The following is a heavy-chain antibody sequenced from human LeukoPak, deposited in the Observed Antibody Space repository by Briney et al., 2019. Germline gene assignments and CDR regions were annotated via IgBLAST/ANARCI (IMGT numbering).Heavy chain of an antibody. CDR2: ISSSSGTM. CDR3: ARDLYSNTWYEGAFDI. Sequence: GGSLRLSCAASGFTFSSYSMNWVRQAPGKGLEWVSYISSSSGTMYYADSVKGRFTISRDNAKNSLYLQMNSLRAEDTAVYYCARDLYSNTWYEGAFDIWGQGTMVTVSS. V-gene: IGHV3-48*04. D-gene: IGHD6-13*01. CDR1: GFTFSSYS. J-gene: IGHJ3*02.